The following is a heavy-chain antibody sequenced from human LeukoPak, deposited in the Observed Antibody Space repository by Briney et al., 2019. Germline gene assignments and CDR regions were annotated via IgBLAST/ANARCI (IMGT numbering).Heavy chain of an antibody. D-gene: IGHD2-2*02. V-gene: IGHV4-59*01. J-gene: IGHJ4*02. CDR1: GASISGYY. Sequence: SETLSLTCTVSGASISGYYWSWIRQPPGKGLEWIGFVYYSGSTNYSPSLKSRATISIDTSKNQFSLKLSSVTAADTAVYYCAREGEDCSSTSCYTIIDYWGQGTLVTVSS. CDR3: AREGEDCSSTSCYTIIDY. CDR2: VYYSGST.